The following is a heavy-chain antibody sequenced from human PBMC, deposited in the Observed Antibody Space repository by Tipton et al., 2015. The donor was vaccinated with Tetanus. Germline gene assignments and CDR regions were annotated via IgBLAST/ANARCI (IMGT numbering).Heavy chain of an antibody. CDR3: ARESCGVASCYGFGYYYYGMDV. CDR1: GGSISRGGYY. Sequence: LRLSCTVSGGSISRGGYYWSWIRQLPGKGLEWIGYISYSGNTYYNPSLKSRLTISVDTSKNQFSLTLRSVTAADTAVYYCARESCGVASCYGFGYYYYGMDVWGQGTTVTVSS. V-gene: IGHV4-31*02. CDR2: ISYSGNT. J-gene: IGHJ6*02. D-gene: IGHD2-2*01.